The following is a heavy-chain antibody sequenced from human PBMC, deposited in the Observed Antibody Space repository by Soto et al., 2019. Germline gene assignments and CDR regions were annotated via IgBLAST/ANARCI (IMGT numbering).Heavy chain of an antibody. CDR1: GFTFSSYG. D-gene: IGHD3-22*01. J-gene: IGHJ4*02. CDR2: IWYDGSNK. CDR3: ARGYDSSGYPRYYFDY. V-gene: IGHV3-33*01. Sequence: QVQLVESGGGVVQPGRSLRLSCAASGFTFSSYGMHWVRQAPGKRLEWVAVIWYDGSNKYYADSVKGRFTISRDNSKNTLYLQMNSLRAEDTAVYYCARGYDSSGYPRYYFDYWGQGTLVTVSS.